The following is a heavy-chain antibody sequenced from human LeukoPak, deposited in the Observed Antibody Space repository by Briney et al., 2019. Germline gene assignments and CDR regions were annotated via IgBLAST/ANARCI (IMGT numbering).Heavy chain of an antibody. D-gene: IGHD5-18*01. Sequence: PGGSLRLSCAASGFTLSSYWMHWVRQAPGKGLVWVSRINNDGSTTNYADSVKGRFTISRDNAKNTLYLQMNSLRAEDTAVYYCAREGGYSSGPDYCGQGALVTVSS. CDR1: GFTLSSYW. V-gene: IGHV3-74*01. J-gene: IGHJ4*02. CDR3: AREGGYSSGPDY. CDR2: INNDGSTT.